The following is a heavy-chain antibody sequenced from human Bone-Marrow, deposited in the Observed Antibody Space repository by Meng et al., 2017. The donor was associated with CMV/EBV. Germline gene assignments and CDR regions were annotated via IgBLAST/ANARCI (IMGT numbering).Heavy chain of an antibody. J-gene: IGHJ4*02. CDR1: GGSVSSGSYY. Sequence: SETLSLTCTVSGGSVSSGSYYWSWIRQPPGKGLEWIGYIYYSGSTNYNPSLKSRVTISVDTSKNQFSLKLSSVTAADTAVYYCARARLGYCSSTSCYTYDYGGQGTLVTVPS. CDR3: ARARLGYCSSTSCYTYDY. D-gene: IGHD2-2*02. CDR2: IYYSGST. V-gene: IGHV4-61*01.